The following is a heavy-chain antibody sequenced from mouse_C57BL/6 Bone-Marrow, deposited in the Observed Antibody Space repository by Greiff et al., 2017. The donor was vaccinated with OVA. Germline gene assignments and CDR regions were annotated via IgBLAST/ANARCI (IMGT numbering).Heavy chain of an antibody. J-gene: IGHJ3*01. Sequence: QVHVKQSGAELARPGASVKLSCKASGYTFTSYGISWVKQRTGQGLEWIGEIYPRSGNTYYNEKFKGKATLTADKSSSTAYMELRSLTSEDSAVYFCARGGLRRGFAYWGQGTLVTVSA. CDR1: GYTFTSYG. V-gene: IGHV1-81*01. D-gene: IGHD2-4*01. CDR2: IYPRSGNT. CDR3: ARGGLRRGFAY.